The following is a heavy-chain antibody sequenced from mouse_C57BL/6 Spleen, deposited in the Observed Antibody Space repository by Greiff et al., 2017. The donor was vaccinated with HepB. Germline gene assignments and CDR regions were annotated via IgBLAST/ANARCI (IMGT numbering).Heavy chain of an antibody. D-gene: IGHD2-2*01. CDR2: IYPIYGNT. CDR1: VYSFPHYD. V-gene: IGHV1-81*01. J-gene: IGHJ4*01. Sequence: QVQLPQSGPELVRPGASVKLSCTASVYSFPHYDISWVKQSTGQGLEWIGVIYPIYGNTYYNEKFKGKATLTVDQSSSTAYMHLNSLTSEDSAVYYCARAWLRHPMDYWGQGTSLTVSS. CDR3: ARAWLRHPMDY.